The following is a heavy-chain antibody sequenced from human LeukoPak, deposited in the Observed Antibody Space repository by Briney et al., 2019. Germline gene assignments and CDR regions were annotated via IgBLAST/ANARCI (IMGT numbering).Heavy chain of an antibody. CDR3: ARQGGSGYYHYFDY. CDR1: GFTFSNAW. Sequence: GGSLRLSCAASGFTFSNAWMNWVRQAPGKGLEWVSYSSSSGSTIYYADSVKGRFTISRDNAKNSLYLQMNSLRAEDTAVYYCARQGGSGYYHYFDYWGQGTLVTVSS. D-gene: IGHD3-22*01. CDR2: SSSSGSTI. V-gene: IGHV3-48*04. J-gene: IGHJ4*02.